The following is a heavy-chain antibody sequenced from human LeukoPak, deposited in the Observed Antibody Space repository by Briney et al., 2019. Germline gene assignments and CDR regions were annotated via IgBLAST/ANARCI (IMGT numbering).Heavy chain of an antibody. Sequence: ASVKVSCKASGYTFTANIMHWVRQAPGQGLEWMGWINPNSGGTNYAQKFQGRVTMTGDTSISTGYMELRMLRSDDTAVYYCARKGDDGYNFGYWGQGTLVTVSS. V-gene: IGHV1-2*02. CDR3: ARKGDDGYNFGY. CDR1: GYTFTANI. D-gene: IGHD5-24*01. CDR2: INPNSGGT. J-gene: IGHJ4*02.